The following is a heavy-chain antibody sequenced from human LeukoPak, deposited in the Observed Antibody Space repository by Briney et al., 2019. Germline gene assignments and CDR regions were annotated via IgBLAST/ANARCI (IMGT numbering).Heavy chain of an antibody. CDR1: GFTFSDYA. CDR2: IRRKADSYAT. D-gene: IGHD6-19*01. Sequence: GGSLKLSCAASGFTFSDYAIHWVRQASGKGLEWVGRIRRKADSYATTYSVSGRGRFTISRDDSQNTAYLHMNSLKTEDTSVYYCTREYSSGWPFDYWGQGTLVTVSS. CDR3: TREYSSGWPFDY. V-gene: IGHV3-73*01. J-gene: IGHJ4*02.